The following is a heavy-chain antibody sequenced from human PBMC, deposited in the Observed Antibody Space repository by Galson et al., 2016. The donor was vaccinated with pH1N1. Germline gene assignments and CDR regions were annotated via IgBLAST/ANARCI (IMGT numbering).Heavy chain of an antibody. J-gene: IGHJ3*01. CDR1: GGIFNSFG. CDR3: ARGYSYHNNDGFDL. V-gene: IGHV1-69*06. Sequence: SMKVSCKASGGIFNSFGISWVRQAPGQGLEWMGGIVAIFGTTNYAQKFQGRVTITADKSSSTVYMEVNRLTTQDTAVYYCARGYSYHNNDGFDLWGQGTMVTVSA. CDR2: IVAIFGTT. D-gene: IGHD5-18*01.